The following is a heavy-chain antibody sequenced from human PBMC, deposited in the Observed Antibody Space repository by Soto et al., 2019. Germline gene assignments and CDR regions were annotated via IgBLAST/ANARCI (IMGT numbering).Heavy chain of an antibody. D-gene: IGHD4-17*01. CDR3: XXDLLLTTITTVGD. V-gene: IGHV3-30*03. CDR1: GFIFSTYG. CDR2: ISYDGNNK. J-gene: IGHJ4*02. Sequence: QVQLVESGGGVVQPGRSLRLSCAASGFIFSTYGMHWVRQAPGKGLEWLSVISYDGNNKYYADSVKGRFTISRDNSKNTLWLQMDSLRTEDTAVXYCXXDLLLTTITTVGDWGQGTLVTVSS.